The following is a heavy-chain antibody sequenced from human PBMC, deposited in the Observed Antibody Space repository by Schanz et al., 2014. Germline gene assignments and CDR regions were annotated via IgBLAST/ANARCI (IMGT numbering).Heavy chain of an antibody. Sequence: VPLVESGGGVVQPGRSLRLSCVASGFRFDDYAMHWVRQAPGKGLEWVSVMSWNAGSLGYGDSVKGRFTISRDNAKNSVFLQMNRLRAEDTAVYYCATEGPRGTRHPINYYYAMDNWGQGTKVTV. CDR1: GFRFDDYA. D-gene: IGHD6-6*01. V-gene: IGHV3-9*01. CDR3: ATEGPRGTRHPINYYYAMDN. J-gene: IGHJ6*02. CDR2: MSWNAGSL.